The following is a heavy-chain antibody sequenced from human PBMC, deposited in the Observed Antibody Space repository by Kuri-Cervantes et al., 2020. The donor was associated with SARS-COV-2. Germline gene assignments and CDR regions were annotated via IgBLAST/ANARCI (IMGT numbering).Heavy chain of an antibody. D-gene: IGHD2-2*01. Sequence: GSLRLSCAVYGGSFTTYYWSWIRQPPGKGLEWIGDINQSGGTNHSPSLKSRVIISTDTSRNQFSLKLRSVTAADTAVYYCARGLVAVVPSPILGLGPHYFSYHLDVWGQGTTVTVSS. CDR1: GGSFTTYY. V-gene: IGHV4-34*01. J-gene: IGHJ6*02. CDR2: INQSGGT. CDR3: ARGLVAVVPSPILGLGPHYFSYHLDV.